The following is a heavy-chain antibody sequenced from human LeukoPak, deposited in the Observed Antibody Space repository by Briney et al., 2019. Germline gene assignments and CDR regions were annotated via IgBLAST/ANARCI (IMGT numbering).Heavy chain of an antibody. D-gene: IGHD2-15*01. J-gene: IGHJ4*02. CDR2: IYYSGST. CDR3: ARLLAGCPGGRCRAHFDH. Sequence: SGPTLVNPSETLSLTCSVFGDSISSNYWSWMRQPPGKGLEWIGYIYYSGSTKYNPSLKNRLTMSVDTSKNQFSLNLSSVTAADTAVYYCARLLAGCPGGRCRAHFDHWGQGTLVTVSS. V-gene: IGHV4-59*01. CDR1: GDSISSNY.